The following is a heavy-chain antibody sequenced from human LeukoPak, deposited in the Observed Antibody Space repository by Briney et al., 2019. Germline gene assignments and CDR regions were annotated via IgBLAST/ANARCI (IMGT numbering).Heavy chain of an antibody. J-gene: IGHJ4*02. CDR2: NYYIGGT. CDR1: AGSISSSSYS. D-gene: IGHD3-3*01. Sequence: SETLSLTCTVYAGSISSSSYSWGWLRQPLGKGLECIRSNYYIGGTYYTPSLRSGVGIAVATAKIQLSLKVTSVTAIYTAAYYFSRQDWITLFGVVTSRYFDYWGQGTLVTVSS. CDR3: SRQDWITLFGVVTSRYFDY. V-gene: IGHV4-39*01.